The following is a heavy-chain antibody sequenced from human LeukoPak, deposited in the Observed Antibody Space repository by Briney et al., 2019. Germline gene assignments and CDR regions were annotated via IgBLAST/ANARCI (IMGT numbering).Heavy chain of an antibody. V-gene: IGHV3-66*01. CDR1: GFTVSSNY. Sequence: GGSLRLSCAASGFTVSSNYMSWVRQAPGKGLEWVSVTYGGGGTYYADSVKGRFTISRDNSKNTMYLQMNTLRAEDTAVYYCASPYCSGDSCYSGYWGQGTLVTVSS. CDR3: ASPYCSGDSCYSGY. CDR2: TYGGGGT. J-gene: IGHJ4*02. D-gene: IGHD2-15*01.